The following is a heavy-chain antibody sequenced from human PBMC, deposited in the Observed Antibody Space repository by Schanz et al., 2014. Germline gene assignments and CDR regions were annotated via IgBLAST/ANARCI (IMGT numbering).Heavy chain of an antibody. D-gene: IGHD1-26*01. CDR2: IFFSGST. Sequence: QVQLQESGPGLVKPSETLSLTCTVSGVSIGGYYWSWIRQPPGKGLEWIGYIFFSGSTTYNPSFNSGATISEDMSNTQCARTLTSVTAADTAVYYCARLGVGDKAYYYYGTDVWGQGTTVLVSS. V-gene: IGHV4-59*08. CDR1: GVSIGGYY. J-gene: IGHJ6*02. CDR3: ARLGVGDKAYYYYGTDV.